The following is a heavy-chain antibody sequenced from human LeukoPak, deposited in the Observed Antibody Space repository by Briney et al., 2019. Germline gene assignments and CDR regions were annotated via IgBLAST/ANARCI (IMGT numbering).Heavy chain of an antibody. CDR3: ARVGYHYHWYLDV. CDR2: LYSGSST. J-gene: IGHJ2*01. V-gene: IGHV3-53*01. CDR1: GFSVSTKY. Sequence: PGGSLTLSCEGSGFSVSTKYMNWVRQAPGKGLEWVSILYSGSSTYYTDSVKGRFTVSRDDSKNTLYLHMNSLGVEDTAVYYCARVGYHYHWYLDVWGRGTLVTVSS. D-gene: IGHD3-16*01.